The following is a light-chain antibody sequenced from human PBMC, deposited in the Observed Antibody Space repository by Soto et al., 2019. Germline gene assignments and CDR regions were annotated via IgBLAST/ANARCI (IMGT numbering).Light chain of an antibody. Sequence: QSALTQPASVSGSSGRSITISCTGTSSDVGRYNFVSWYQQHPGNAPKLLIYAVSDRPSGVSTRFSGSKSGNTASLAISGLQAGDEAVYYCSSFSSSSTQVFGTGTKLTVL. CDR1: SSDVGRYNF. V-gene: IGLV2-14*03. CDR2: AVS. CDR3: SSFSSSSTQV. J-gene: IGLJ1*01.